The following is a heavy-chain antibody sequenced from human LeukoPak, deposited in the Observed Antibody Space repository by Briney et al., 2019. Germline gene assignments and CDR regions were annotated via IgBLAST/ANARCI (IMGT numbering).Heavy chain of an antibody. CDR2: IIPILGIA. D-gene: IGHD2-15*01. CDR1: GGTFSSYA. V-gene: IGHV1-69*04. J-gene: IGHJ4*02. Sequence: SVKVSCKASGGTFSSYAISWVRQAPGQGLEWMGRIIPILGIANYAQKFQGRVTITADKSTSTAYMELSSLRSEDTAVYYCAKLRGGRYCSGRSCYFDYWGQGTLVTVSS. CDR3: AKLRGGRYCSGRSCYFDY.